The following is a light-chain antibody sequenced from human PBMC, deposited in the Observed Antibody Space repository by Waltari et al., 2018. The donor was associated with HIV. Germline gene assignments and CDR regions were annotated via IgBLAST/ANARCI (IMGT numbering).Light chain of an antibody. CDR2: GSS. Sequence: DIQMTQSPTSLSACVGETIIISCRASQGISTYLNWFQKRGDKAPKVLIFGSSNLYTGVPSRFSASGAGTEFTLSIRNLQPEDCASYFCQQSYGVPWTVGQGTKVEV. V-gene: IGKV1-39*01. CDR1: QGISTY. CDR3: QQSYGVPWT. J-gene: IGKJ1*01.